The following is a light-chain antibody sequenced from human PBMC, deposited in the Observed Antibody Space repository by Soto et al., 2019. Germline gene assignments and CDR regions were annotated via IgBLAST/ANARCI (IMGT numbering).Light chain of an antibody. CDR1: QSVSID. V-gene: IGKV3-20*01. CDR3: QQYGSSPRT. Sequence: VVTQSPDTLSVSPGERATLSCRASQSVSIDLAWYQQTPGQAPRLLIYGASTRATGIPDRFSGSGSGTDFTLTISRLEPEDFAVYYCQQYGSSPRTFGQGTKVDI. CDR2: GAS. J-gene: IGKJ1*01.